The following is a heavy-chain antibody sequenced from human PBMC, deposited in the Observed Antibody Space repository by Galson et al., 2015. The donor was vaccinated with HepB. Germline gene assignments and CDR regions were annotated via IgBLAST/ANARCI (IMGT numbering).Heavy chain of an antibody. CDR1: GGSISSSYNY. J-gene: IGHJ2*01. CDR3: ARAAFGSNSYWYFDL. D-gene: IGHD4-23*01. CDR2: IYYSGTI. Sequence: TLSLTCTVSGGSISSSYNYWDWLRQPPGKGLEWIASIYYSGTIHYNPSLKSRVTISADTSKNQFSLKLRSVTAADTAVYYCARAAFGSNSYWYFDLWGRGTLVTVSS. V-gene: IGHV4-39*02.